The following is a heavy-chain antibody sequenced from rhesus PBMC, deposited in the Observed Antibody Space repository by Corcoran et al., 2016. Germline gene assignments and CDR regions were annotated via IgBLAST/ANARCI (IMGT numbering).Heavy chain of an antibody. J-gene: IGHJ4*01. D-gene: IGHD6-31*01. CDR2: IRSDGNSP. Sequence: EVQLVESGGGLVQPGGSLRLSCAASGFTFSSYWMYLVRQAPGNGLEWVSRIRSDGNSPSYRAPVKGRYNLSRENAKSSLYLQMNSLRAEDTAVYYCAKGGSSGWYPHYFDYWGQGVLVTVSS. CDR1: GFTFSSYW. V-gene: IGHV3-119*01. CDR3: AKGGSSGWYPHYFDY.